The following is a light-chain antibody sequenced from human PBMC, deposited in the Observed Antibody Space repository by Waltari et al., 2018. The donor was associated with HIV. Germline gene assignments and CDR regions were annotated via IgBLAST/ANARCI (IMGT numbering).Light chain of an antibody. J-gene: IGLJ1*01. CDR1: SLRSFF. Sequence: SSELTQDPVVSLALGQTINITCQGGSLRSFFANWYHQRPGQAPVLVVYGANRRPSGIPDRFSASNSGNTSSLIISDSQAVDEADYYCHSRDTNSDHYVCGGGTRVIV. V-gene: IGLV3-19*01. CDR3: HSRDTNSDHYV. CDR2: GAN.